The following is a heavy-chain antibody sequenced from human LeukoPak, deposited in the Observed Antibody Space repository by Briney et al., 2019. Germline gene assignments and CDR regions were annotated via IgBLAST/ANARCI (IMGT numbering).Heavy chain of an antibody. CDR3: ARLQFSSGSLDY. V-gene: IGHV4-4*02. Sequence: PSETLSLTCAVSGASINMTNWWSCVRQPPGKGLEWIGEIYHSGTTNYNPSLKRRVTISVDKSKSQFSLRLSSVTAADTAVYYCARLQFSSGSLDYWGQGTLVTVSS. J-gene: IGHJ4*02. CDR1: GASINMTNW. CDR2: IYHSGTT. D-gene: IGHD6-19*01.